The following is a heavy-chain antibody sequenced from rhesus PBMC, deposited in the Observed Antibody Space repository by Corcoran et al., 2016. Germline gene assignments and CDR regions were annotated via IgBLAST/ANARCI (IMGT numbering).Heavy chain of an antibody. J-gene: IGHJ4*01. CDR1: GFTFSDYY. CDR3: AREGSSSFSLDY. V-gene: IGHV3-116*02. Sequence: EVRLVESGGGLVQPGGSLRLSCAASGFTFSDYYMSWVRQAPGTGPGWVGLIRNKSNEGTAEYAASVKGRFTIARDDSKSIARLQMNSLKTEDTAVYYWAREGSSSFSLDYWGQGVLVTVSS. CDR2: IRNKSNEGTA. D-gene: IGHD6-43*01.